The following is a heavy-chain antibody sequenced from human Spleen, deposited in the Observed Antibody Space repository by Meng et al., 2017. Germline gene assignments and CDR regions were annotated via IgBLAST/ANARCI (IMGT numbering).Heavy chain of an antibody. V-gene: IGHV1-69*05. CDR3: ARKAGNCVTTTCYSLDY. D-gene: IGHD2-15*01. Sequence: VLLVQSGAEVLMAGSSLKVSCKAPEGIFSNYAIVCVRQAPVQGLEWMGGINIVFGTTDYAQKFQGRFTITTDESTSTVYMELTRLTSEDTAVYFCARKAGNCVTTTCYSLDYWGQGTLVTVSS. J-gene: IGHJ4*02. CDR2: INIVFGTT. CDR1: EGIFSNYA.